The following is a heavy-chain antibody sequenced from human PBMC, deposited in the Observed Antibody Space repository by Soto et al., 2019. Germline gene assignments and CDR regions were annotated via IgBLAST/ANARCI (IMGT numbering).Heavy chain of an antibody. CDR3: ARGRSYCSSTSCYTPLYGMDV. CDR1: GYTFTSYD. D-gene: IGHD2-2*02. CDR2: MNPNSGNT. J-gene: IGHJ6*02. Sequence: GASVKVSCKASGYTFTSYDINWVRQATGQGLEWMGWMNPNSGNTGYAQKFQGRVTMTRNTSISTDYMELSSLRSEDTAVYYCARGRSYCSSTSCYTPLYGMDVWGQGTTVTVS. V-gene: IGHV1-8*01.